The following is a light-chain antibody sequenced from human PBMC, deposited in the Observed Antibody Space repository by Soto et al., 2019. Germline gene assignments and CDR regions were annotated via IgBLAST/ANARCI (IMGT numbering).Light chain of an antibody. J-gene: IGLJ2*01. CDR3: QSYDSSLSGGV. Sequence: QSVLTQPPSVSGAPGQRVTISCTGSSSNIGAGYDVHWYQQLPGTAPKVLIYGNNNRPSGVPDRFSGSKSGTSGSLAITGLQAEDEADYYCQSYDSSLSGGVFGGGTQVTVL. CDR2: GNN. CDR1: SSNIGAGYD. V-gene: IGLV1-40*01.